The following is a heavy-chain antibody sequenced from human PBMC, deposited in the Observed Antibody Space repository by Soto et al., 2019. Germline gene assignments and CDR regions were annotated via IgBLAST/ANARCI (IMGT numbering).Heavy chain of an antibody. CDR1: GFTFSGSA. Sequence: GGSLRLSCAASGFTFSGSAMHWVRQASGKGLEWVGRIRSKANSYATAYAASVKGRFTISRDDSKNTAYLQMNSLKTEDTAVYYCTRHSMEYYDFWSGSNAAGYYYYMDVWGKGTTVTVSS. V-gene: IGHV3-73*01. CDR3: TRHSMEYYDFWSGSNAAGYYYYMDV. J-gene: IGHJ6*03. D-gene: IGHD3-3*01. CDR2: IRSKANSYAT.